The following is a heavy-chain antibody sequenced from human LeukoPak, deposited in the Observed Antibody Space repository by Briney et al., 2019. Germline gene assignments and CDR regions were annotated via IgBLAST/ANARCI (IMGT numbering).Heavy chain of an antibody. Sequence: GESLKISCKGSGYSFTSYWIGWVRQMPGKGLEWMGIIYPGDSDTRYSPSFQGQVTISADKSISTAYLQWRSLKASDTAMYYCARRSITMVRGVISDYFDYWGQGTLVTVSS. CDR3: ARRSITMVRGVISDYFDY. J-gene: IGHJ4*02. D-gene: IGHD3-10*01. V-gene: IGHV5-51*01. CDR1: GYSFTSYW. CDR2: IYPGDSDT.